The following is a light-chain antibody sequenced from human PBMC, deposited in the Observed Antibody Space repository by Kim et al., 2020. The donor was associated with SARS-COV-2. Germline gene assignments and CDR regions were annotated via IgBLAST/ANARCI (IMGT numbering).Light chain of an antibody. Sequence: SLSPGERATLSSRASQSVSSYSAWYQQKPGQAPRLLIYDASNRATGIPARFSGSGSGTDFTLTISSLEPEDFAVYYCQQRSNWLTFGGGTKVDIK. J-gene: IGKJ4*01. CDR1: QSVSSY. CDR3: QQRSNWLT. V-gene: IGKV3-11*01. CDR2: DAS.